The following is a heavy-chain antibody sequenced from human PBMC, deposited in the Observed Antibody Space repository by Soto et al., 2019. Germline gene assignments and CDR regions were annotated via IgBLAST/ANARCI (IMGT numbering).Heavy chain of an antibody. D-gene: IGHD2-21*02. J-gene: IGHJ4*02. CDR2: INAGNGNT. Sequence: ASVKVSCKASGYTFTSYAMHWVRQAPGQRLEWMGWINAGNGNTKYSQKFQGRVTITRDTSASTAYMELSSLRSEDTVVYYCARGHLCGGDCHLMDWGQGTLVTVSS. V-gene: IGHV1-3*01. CDR3: ARGHLCGGDCHLMD. CDR1: GYTFTSYA.